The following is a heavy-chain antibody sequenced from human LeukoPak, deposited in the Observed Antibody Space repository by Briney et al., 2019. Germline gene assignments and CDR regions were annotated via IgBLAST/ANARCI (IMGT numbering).Heavy chain of an antibody. D-gene: IGHD1-26*01. CDR1: GWSFSGYY. CDR2: INHSGST. Sequence: SETLSLTCAVYGWSFSGYYWSWIRQPPGKGLEWIGEINHSGSTNYNPSLKSRVTISVDTSKNQSSLKLSSVTAADTAVYYCARGSGSYFFSVAYFDYWGQGTLVTVSS. V-gene: IGHV4-34*01. CDR3: ARGSGSYFFSVAYFDY. J-gene: IGHJ4*02.